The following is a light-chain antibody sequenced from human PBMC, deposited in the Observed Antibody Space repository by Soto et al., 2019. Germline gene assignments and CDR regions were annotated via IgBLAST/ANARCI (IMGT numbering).Light chain of an antibody. V-gene: IGLV1-47*02. Sequence: QSVLSQPPAASGTPGHRVTIPCSGSSSNIGSNYVYWYQQLPGTAPKLLIYSNNQRPSGVPDRFSGSKSGTSASLAISGLRSEDEADYHCAAWDDSLTGWVFGGGTQLTAL. CDR3: AAWDDSLTGWV. CDR2: SNN. J-gene: IGLJ3*02. CDR1: SSNIGSNY.